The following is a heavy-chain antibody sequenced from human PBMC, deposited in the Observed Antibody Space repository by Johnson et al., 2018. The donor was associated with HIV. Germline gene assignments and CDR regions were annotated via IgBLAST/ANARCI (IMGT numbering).Heavy chain of an antibody. J-gene: IGHJ3*01. CDR3: ARGYYDGRGRG. V-gene: IGHV3-9*01. Sequence: EVQLVESGGGLVQPGRSLRLSCAASGFNFDDYAMHWVRPAPGKGLEWVSGISWNGASIDYVDSVKGRFTISRDNAKNSLYLQMTSLSAEDTAGYYCARGYYDGRGRGWGQGTMVTVSS. D-gene: IGHD3-22*01. CDR1: GFNFDDYA. CDR2: ISWNGASI.